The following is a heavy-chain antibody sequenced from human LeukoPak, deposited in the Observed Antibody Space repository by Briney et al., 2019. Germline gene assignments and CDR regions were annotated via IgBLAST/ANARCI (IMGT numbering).Heavy chain of an antibody. CDR1: GLTFSSYG. J-gene: IGHJ4*02. V-gene: IGHV3-21*06. CDR2: ISSSGSYF. Sequence: PGGSLRLSCAVSGLTFSSYGMTWVRQAPGKGLEWVASISSSGSYFYYADSVKGRFTISRDSAKNSLYLQMDSLRGDDTALYFSASAYWDDEVYWGQGALVTVSS. CDR3: ASAYWDDEVY. D-gene: IGHD1-1*01.